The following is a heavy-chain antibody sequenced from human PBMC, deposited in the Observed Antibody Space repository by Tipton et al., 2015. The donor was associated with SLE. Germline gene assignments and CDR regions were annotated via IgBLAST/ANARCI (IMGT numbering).Heavy chain of an antibody. CDR2: IYYSGST. CDR1: GGSLSSHY. Sequence: TLSLTCTVSGGSLSSHYWSWIRQPPGKGLEWIGYIYYSGSTNYNPSLKSRVTISVDTSKNQFSLKLSSVTAADTAVYYCARGAVTHWYFDLWGRGTLVTVSS. V-gene: IGHV4-59*11. J-gene: IGHJ2*01. CDR3: ARGAVTHWYFDL. D-gene: IGHD4-11*01.